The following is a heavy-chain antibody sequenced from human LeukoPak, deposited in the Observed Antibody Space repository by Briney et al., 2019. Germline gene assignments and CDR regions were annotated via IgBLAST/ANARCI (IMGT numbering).Heavy chain of an antibody. Sequence: SETLSLTCTVSENSITSDYYWAWIRQPPGKGLEWIGSIYHSVSTYYNPSLKSRVTTSVDTSKKQFSLKLSSVTAADTAVYYCARAERVGGWFDPWGQGTLVTVSS. CDR2: IYHSVST. CDR1: ENSITSDYY. V-gene: IGHV4-38-2*02. CDR3: ARAERVGGWFDP. J-gene: IGHJ5*02. D-gene: IGHD2-2*01.